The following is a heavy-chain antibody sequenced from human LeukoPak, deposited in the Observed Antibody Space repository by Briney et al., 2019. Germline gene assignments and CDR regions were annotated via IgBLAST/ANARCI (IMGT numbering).Heavy chain of an antibody. V-gene: IGHV3-66*01. CDR3: RVAAAGNGYFDY. CDR2: IYSGGST. Sequence: PGGSLRLSCAASGFTVSSNYMSWVRQAPGKGLEWVSVIYSGGSTYYADSVKGRFTISRDNSKNTLYLQMNSLRAEDTAVYYCRVAAAGNGYFDYWGQGTMVTVSS. CDR1: GFTVSSNY. J-gene: IGHJ4*03. D-gene: IGHD6-13*01.